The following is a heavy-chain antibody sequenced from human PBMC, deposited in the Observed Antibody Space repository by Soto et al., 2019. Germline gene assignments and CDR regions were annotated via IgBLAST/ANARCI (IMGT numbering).Heavy chain of an antibody. V-gene: IGHV1-24*01. J-gene: IGHJ3*02. D-gene: IGHD5-18*01. Sequence: ASVKVSCKVSGYTLTELSMHWVRQAPGKGLEWIGGFDPEDGETIYAQKFQGRVTMTEDTSTDTAYTELSSLRSEDTAVYYCATSFLTAMVNHDAFDIWGQGTMVTVSS. CDR1: GYTLTELS. CDR3: ATSFLTAMVNHDAFDI. CDR2: FDPEDGET.